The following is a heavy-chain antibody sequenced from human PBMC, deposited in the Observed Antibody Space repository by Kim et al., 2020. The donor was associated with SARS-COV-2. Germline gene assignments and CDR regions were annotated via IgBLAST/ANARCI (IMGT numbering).Heavy chain of an antibody. CDR1: GGTFSNYA. Sequence: SVMVSCKASGGTFSNYAISWVRQAPGQGLEWMGGIIPIFGTANYAQKFQGRVTITADESTSTAYMELSSLRSEDTAVYYCARGGYSFRNYYYYGMDVWGQGTTVTVPS. J-gene: IGHJ6*02. CDR3: ARGGYSFRNYYYYGMDV. V-gene: IGHV1-69*13. CDR2: IIPIFGTA. D-gene: IGHD5-18*01.